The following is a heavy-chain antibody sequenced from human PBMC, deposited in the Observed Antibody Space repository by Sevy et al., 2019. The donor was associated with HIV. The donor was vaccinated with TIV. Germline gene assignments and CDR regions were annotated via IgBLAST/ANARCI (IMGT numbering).Heavy chain of an antibody. CDR2: ISSSSYI. Sequence: GGSLRLSCAASGFTFSSYSMNWVRQAPGKGLEWVSSISSSSYIYYADSVKGRFTISRDNAKNSLYLQMNSLRAEDTAVYYCARDGGGYDNLTGYYNNGWFDPWGQGTLVTVSS. J-gene: IGHJ5*02. CDR3: ARDGGGYDNLTGYYNNGWFDP. D-gene: IGHD3-9*01. V-gene: IGHV3-21*01. CDR1: GFTFSSYS.